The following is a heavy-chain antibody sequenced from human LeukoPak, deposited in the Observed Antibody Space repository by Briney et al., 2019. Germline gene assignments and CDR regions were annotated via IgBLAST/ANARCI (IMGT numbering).Heavy chain of an antibody. Sequence: ASVKVSCKASGYTFTSYAMNWVRQAPGQGLEWMGWINTNTGNPTYAQGFTGRFVFSLDTSVSTAYLQISSLKAEDTAVYYCARGSDCTNGVCYKGGNWFDPWGQGTLVTVSS. CDR1: GYTFTSYA. D-gene: IGHD2-8*01. CDR2: INTNTGNP. CDR3: ARGSDCTNGVCYKGGNWFDP. J-gene: IGHJ5*02. V-gene: IGHV7-4-1*02.